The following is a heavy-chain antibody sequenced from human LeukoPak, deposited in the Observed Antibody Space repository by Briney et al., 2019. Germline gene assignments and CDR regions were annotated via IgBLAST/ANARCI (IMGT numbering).Heavy chain of an antibody. CDR3: AKERFASDYHVFQPFDA. CDR2: LGVSVSGYGGST. J-gene: IGHJ3*01. V-gene: IGHV3-23*01. Sequence: GGSLRLSCAASGFTFSRYAMSWVRQAPGKGLGWVSALGVSVSGYGGSTYYADSVKGRFSISRDNSKRTLSLQMNGLRAEDTAVYYCAKERFASDYHVFQPFDAWGQGTTVTVSS. D-gene: IGHD4-17*01. CDR1: GFTFSRYA.